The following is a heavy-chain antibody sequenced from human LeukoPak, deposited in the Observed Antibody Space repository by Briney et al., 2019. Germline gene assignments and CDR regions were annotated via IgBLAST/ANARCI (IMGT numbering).Heavy chain of an antibody. CDR3: AINTHLEWFSPGY. CDR2: VITSFGTT. D-gene: IGHD3-3*01. V-gene: IGHV1-69*06. J-gene: IGHJ4*02. Sequence: GASVKISCKAAAGTFISYAISWVRQPPAQGLEWRGGVITSFGTTNYAQKFQGRGTITADKSTSTAYMELSSLRSEDTAVYYCAINTHLEWFSPGYWGQGTLVTVSS. CDR1: AGTFISYA.